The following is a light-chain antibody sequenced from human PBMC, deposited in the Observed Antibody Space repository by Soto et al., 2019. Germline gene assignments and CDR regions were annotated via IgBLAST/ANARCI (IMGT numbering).Light chain of an antibody. V-gene: IGLV2-14*01. CDR2: DVS. Sequence: QSALTQPASVSGSPGQSITISSTGTGSDVGGYDYVSWYQQHPGKAPKLMIFDVSSRPPGVSYRFSGSKSATTASLTISGLQADHEADYYCSSYTASSTLVFGTGTKLTVL. J-gene: IGLJ1*01. CDR1: GSDVGGYDY. CDR3: SSYTASSTLV.